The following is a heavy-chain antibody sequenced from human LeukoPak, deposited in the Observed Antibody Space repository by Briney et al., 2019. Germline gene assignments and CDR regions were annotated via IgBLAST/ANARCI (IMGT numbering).Heavy chain of an antibody. CDR1: GGSISSYY. CDR2: IYYSGST. D-gene: IGHD3-10*01. Sequence: SETLSLTCTVSGGSISSYYWSWIRQPPGKGLEWIGYIYYSGSTNYNPSLKSRVTISVDTSKNQFSLKLSSVTAADTAVYYCARDLGNYYGSGSSLWAYYYYGMDVWGQGTTVTVSS. CDR3: ARDLGNYYGSGSSLWAYYYYGMDV. J-gene: IGHJ6*02. V-gene: IGHV4-59*12.